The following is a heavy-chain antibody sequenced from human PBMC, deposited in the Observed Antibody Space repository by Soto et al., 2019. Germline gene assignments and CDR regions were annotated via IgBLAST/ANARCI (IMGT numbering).Heavy chain of an antibody. J-gene: IGHJ6*02. D-gene: IGHD1-20*01. CDR2: IDPSDSYT. CDR3: ATVGTRYNWNDGYYYYGMDV. CDR1: GYSFTSYW. V-gene: IGHV5-10-1*01. Sequence: GESLKISCKGSGYSFTSYWISWVRQMPGKGLEWMGRIDPSDSYTNYSPSFQGHVTISADKSISTAYLQWSSLKASDTAMYYCATVGTRYNWNDGYYYYGMDVWGQGTTVTVSS.